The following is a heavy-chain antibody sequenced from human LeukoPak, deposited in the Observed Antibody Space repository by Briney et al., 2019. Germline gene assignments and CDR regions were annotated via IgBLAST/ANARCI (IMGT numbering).Heavy chain of an antibody. D-gene: IGHD3-3*01. V-gene: IGHV3-23*01. CDR2: IDDSTTRT. J-gene: IGHJ4*02. CDR1: GFTFSTYA. Sequence: PGGSLRLSCAASGFTFSTYAMSWVRQAPGKGLEWVSAIDDSTTRTFYADSVKGRFTISRDNSKNTLYLQMNNLRPEDTAMYYCAKETSYYDFWSGYSPKYYFDYWGQGNLVTVSS. CDR3: AKETSYYDFWSGYSPKYYFDY.